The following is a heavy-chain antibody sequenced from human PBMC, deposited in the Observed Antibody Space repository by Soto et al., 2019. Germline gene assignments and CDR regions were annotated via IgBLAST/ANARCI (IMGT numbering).Heavy chain of an antibody. D-gene: IGHD6-19*01. J-gene: IGHJ4*01. Sequence: GGSLRLSCTASGFMFSAYAMLWVRQAPGKGLEWVAAMSYDGTNKYYADSLKGRFTISRDNSKNTLFLQMSSLTADDSAVYYCARDPSPYTSGWYGIDFWGLGTLVTVSS. CDR2: MSYDGTNK. CDR1: GFMFSAYA. V-gene: IGHV3-30-3*01. CDR3: ARDPSPYTSGWYGIDF.